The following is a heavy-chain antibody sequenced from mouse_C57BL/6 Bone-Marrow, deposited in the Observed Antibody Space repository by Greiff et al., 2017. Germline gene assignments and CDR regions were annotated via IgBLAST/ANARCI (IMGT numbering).Heavy chain of an antibody. D-gene: IGHD1-1*01. V-gene: IGHV1-76*01. Sequence: QVQLQQSGAELVRPGASVKLSCKASGYTFTDYYINWVKQRPGQGLEWIARIYPGSGNTYYNEKFKGKATLTAEKSSSTAYMQLSSLTSEDSAVYFCASYYYGTSWFADWGQGTLVTVSA. J-gene: IGHJ3*01. CDR1: GYTFTDYY. CDR3: ASYYYGTSWFAD. CDR2: IYPGSGNT.